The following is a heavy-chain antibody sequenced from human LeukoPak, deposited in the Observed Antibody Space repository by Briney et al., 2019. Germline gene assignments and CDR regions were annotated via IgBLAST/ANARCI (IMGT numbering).Heavy chain of an antibody. J-gene: IGHJ2*01. Sequence: PGGSLRLSCAASGFTFSSYAMNWVRQAPGKGLEWVSSISGGSNNINYAGSVKGRFTTSRDNSQNTLYLQMNSLRADDTAVYYCAKDQGTAIFGMIIPDWYFDLWGRGTLVIVSS. CDR2: ISGGSNNI. CDR1: GFTFSSYA. V-gene: IGHV3-23*01. CDR3: AKDQGTAIFGMIIPDWYFDL. D-gene: IGHD3-3*01.